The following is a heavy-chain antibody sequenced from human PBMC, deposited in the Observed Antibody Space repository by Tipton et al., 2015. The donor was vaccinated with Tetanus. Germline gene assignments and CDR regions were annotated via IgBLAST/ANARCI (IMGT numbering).Heavy chain of an antibody. D-gene: IGHD4-23*01. CDR2: ISANNGNT. Sequence: QVQLVQSGAEVQKPVASVKVSCKASGYTFTSYGISWVRQAPGQGLEWMGWISANNGNTNCAQKPQGRVTMTTDTSTSTAYMERRSLRSDDTAVYYGARDVGGNGPSVADYWGQGTLVTVSS. J-gene: IGHJ4*02. CDR1: GYTFTSYG. CDR3: ARDVGGNGPSVADY. V-gene: IGHV1-18*01.